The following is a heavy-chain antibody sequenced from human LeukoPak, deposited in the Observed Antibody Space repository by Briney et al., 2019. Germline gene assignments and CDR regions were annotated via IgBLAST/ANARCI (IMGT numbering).Heavy chain of an antibody. CDR2: ISSSGGGT. CDR1: GFTFSSYA. Sequence: GGSLRLSCAASGFTFSSYAMTWVRQAPGRGLEWVSAISSSGGGTYYADSVKGRFTISRDNSKNTLYLQMNSLRAEDTAVYYCAKVLPAANTANWGQGTLVTVSS. J-gene: IGHJ4*02. D-gene: IGHD2-2*01. CDR3: AKVLPAANTAN. V-gene: IGHV3-23*01.